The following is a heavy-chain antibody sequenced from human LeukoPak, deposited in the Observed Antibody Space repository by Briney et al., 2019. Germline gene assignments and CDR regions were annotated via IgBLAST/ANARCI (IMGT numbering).Heavy chain of an antibody. V-gene: IGHV1-69*04. Sequence: SVKVSCKASGGTFNSYAISWVRQAPGQGLEWMGRIIPILGIANYAQKFQGRVTITADKSTSTAYMELSSLRSEDTAVYYCARDPPYGSAAGTDFDYWGQGTLVTVSS. CDR1: GGTFNSYA. J-gene: IGHJ4*02. D-gene: IGHD6-13*01. CDR3: ARDPPYGSAAGTDFDY. CDR2: IIPILGIA.